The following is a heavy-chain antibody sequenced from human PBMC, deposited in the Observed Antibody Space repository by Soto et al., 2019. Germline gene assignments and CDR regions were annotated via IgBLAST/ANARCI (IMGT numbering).Heavy chain of an antibody. V-gene: IGHV3-30*18. CDR1: GFTFSSYG. J-gene: IGHJ4*02. D-gene: IGHD5-18*01. CDR2: ISYDGSNK. CDR3: AKDILQLSGFGPFDY. Sequence: PGGSLRLSCAASGFTFSSYGMHWVRQAPGKGLEWVAVISYDGSNKYYADSVKGRFTISRDNSKHTLYLQMNSLRAEDTAVYYCAKDILQLSGFGPFDYWGQGTLVTVSS.